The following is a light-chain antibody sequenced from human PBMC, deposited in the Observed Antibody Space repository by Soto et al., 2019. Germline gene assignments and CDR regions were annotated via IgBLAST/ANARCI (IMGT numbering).Light chain of an antibody. CDR2: GAS. J-gene: IGKJ2*01. CDR3: HHYGNSPRT. Sequence: EIVLTQSPDTLSLSPGERATLSCRASQSISSDYLAWYQQKPGQAPSLLIYGASTRATGIPDRFSGSGSGTDFTLTISRLEPEDLAVYFCHHYGNSPRTFGQGTKLENK. CDR1: QSISSDY. V-gene: IGKV3-20*01.